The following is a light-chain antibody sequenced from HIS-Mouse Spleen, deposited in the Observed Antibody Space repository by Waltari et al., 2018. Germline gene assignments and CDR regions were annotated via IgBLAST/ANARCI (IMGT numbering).Light chain of an antibody. Sequence: DIQMTQSPATLSASEGDRVTITCRDSQSISSWLAWYQQKPGKAPKLLIYKASSLESGVPSRFSGSGSGTEFTLTISSLQPDDFATYYCQQYRTFGQGTKVEIK. CDR1: QSISSW. J-gene: IGKJ1*01. CDR3: QQYRT. CDR2: KAS. V-gene: IGKV1-5*03.